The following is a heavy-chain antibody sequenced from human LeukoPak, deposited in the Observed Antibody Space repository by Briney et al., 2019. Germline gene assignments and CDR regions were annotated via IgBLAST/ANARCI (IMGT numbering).Heavy chain of an antibody. D-gene: IGHD3-10*01. CDR2: ISSYNGNT. Sequence: ASVKVSCKASGYTSTSYGISWVRQAPGQGLEWIGWISSYNGNTNYAQKLQGRVIMTTDTSTNTAYMELRSLRSDDTAVYYCARDGGYYYGSGSSPISTFDYWGQGTLVTVSS. J-gene: IGHJ4*02. V-gene: IGHV1-18*01. CDR1: GYTSTSYG. CDR3: ARDGGYYYGSGSSPISTFDY.